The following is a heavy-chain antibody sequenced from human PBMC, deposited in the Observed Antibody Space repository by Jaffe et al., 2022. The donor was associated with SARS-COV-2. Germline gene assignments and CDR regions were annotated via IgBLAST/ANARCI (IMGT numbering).Heavy chain of an antibody. CDR2: INPSGGST. D-gene: IGHD4-17*01. J-gene: IGHJ6*02. Sequence: QVQLVQSGAEVKKPGASVKVSCKASGYTFTSYYMHWVRQAPGQGLEWMGIINPSGGSTSYAQKFQGRVTMTRDTSTSTVYMELSSLRSEDTAVYYCAREATTVTTRTYGMDVWGQGTTVTVSS. CDR1: GYTFTSYY. V-gene: IGHV1-46*01. CDR3: AREATTVTTRTYGMDV.